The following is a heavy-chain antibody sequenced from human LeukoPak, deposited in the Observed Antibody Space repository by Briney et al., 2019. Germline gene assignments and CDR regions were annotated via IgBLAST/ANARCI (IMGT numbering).Heavy chain of an antibody. Sequence: GGSLTLSCAASGFTFSDYYISWIRQAPGKGLEWVSDISPSGDIISYADSVKGRFFISRDYAKESLHLQMNSLRAETSAVYYCARETVAGTFDYWGQGTQVTVSS. CDR3: ARETVAGTFDY. CDR2: ISPSGDII. D-gene: IGHD6-19*01. V-gene: IGHV3-11*01. CDR1: GFTFSDYY. J-gene: IGHJ4*02.